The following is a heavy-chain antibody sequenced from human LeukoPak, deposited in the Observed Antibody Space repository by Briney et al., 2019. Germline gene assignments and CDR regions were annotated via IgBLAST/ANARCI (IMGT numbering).Heavy chain of an antibody. CDR2: TYYRSKWYN. Sequence: SQTLSLTCAISGDSVSSNSAAWNWIRQSPSRGLEWLGRTYYRSKWYNDYAVSVKSRITINPDTSKNQFSLKLSSVTAADTAVYYCARREGWELVFDYWGQGTLVTVSS. D-gene: IGHD1-26*01. V-gene: IGHV6-1*01. CDR1: GDSVSSNSAA. J-gene: IGHJ4*02. CDR3: ARREGWELVFDY.